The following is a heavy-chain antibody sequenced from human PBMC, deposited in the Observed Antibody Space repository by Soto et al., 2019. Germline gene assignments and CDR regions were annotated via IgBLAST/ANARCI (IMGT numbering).Heavy chain of an antibody. Sequence: PSETLSLTCSVSGDSISNLDYFWAWIRQPPGQALEYIGYIYKSATTNYNPSLKSRVTISLDTSNNHFSLKMTSMTAADTAMYFCTRAERFPRSWFDPWGQVTQVTVSS. CDR1: GDSISNLDYF. D-gene: IGHD3-10*01. V-gene: IGHV4-39*02. CDR2: IYKSATT. CDR3: TRAERFPRSWFDP. J-gene: IGHJ5*02.